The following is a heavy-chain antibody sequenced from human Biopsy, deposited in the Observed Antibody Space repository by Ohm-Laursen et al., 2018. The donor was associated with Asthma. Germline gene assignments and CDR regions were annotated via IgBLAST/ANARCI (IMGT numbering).Heavy chain of an antibody. CDR2: IYYSGTT. CDR1: SGSGGYMRSGNYY. D-gene: IGHD6-13*01. V-gene: IGHV4-39*01. Sequence: SEILSLTWSLSSGSGGYMRSGNYYWGWIRQPPGKGLEWIGSIYYSGTTYYIPSLESRVTVSADTSKNQFSLKLTSVTAADTAVYYCVRGSSSWHHGPFHYYYGLDVWGQGTTATVSS. CDR3: VRGSSSWHHGPFHYYYGLDV. J-gene: IGHJ6*02.